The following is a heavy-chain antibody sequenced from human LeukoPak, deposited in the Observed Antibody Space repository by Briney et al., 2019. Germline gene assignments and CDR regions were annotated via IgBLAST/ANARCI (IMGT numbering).Heavy chain of an antibody. J-gene: IGHJ6*03. CDR3: ARDAPYDFWSGYYPQNYYYYMDV. CDR1: GGTFSSYA. D-gene: IGHD3-3*01. Sequence: GASVKVSCKAPGGTFSSYAISWVRQAPGQGLEWMGGIIPIFGTANYAQKFQGRVTITADESTSTAYMELSSLRSEDTAVYYCARDAPYDFWSGYYPQNYYYYMDVWGKGTTVTVSS. V-gene: IGHV1-69*13. CDR2: IIPIFGTA.